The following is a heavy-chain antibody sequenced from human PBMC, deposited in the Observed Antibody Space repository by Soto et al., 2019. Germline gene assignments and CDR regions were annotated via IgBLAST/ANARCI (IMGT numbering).Heavy chain of an antibody. CDR1: GFTFSDYY. D-gene: IGHD4-17*01. Sequence: GGSLRLSCAPAGFTFSDYYMSWIRQAPGKGLEWVSYIGTRGNTKYYADSVRGRFTIPRDNAKNSLYLQMNSLRADDTAVYYCARDGTEYYGEYYDYWGQGIPVTVSS. CDR3: ARDGTEYYGEYYDY. V-gene: IGHV3-11*01. J-gene: IGHJ4*02. CDR2: IGTRGNTK.